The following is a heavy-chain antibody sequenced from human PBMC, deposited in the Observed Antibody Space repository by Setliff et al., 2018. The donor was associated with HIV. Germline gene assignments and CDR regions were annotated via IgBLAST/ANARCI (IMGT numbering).Heavy chain of an antibody. J-gene: IGHJ4*02. CDR1: GFTFSNYW. CDR3: AKGGTTVLDY. D-gene: IGHD4-17*01. V-gene: IGHV3-74*01. Sequence: TGGSLRLSCAASGFTFSNYWMHWVRQAPGKGLVWVSRINSDGSGTSYADSVKGRFTISRDNAKNTLYLQMNSLRAEDTAVYYCAKGGTTVLDYWGQGTLVTVSS. CDR2: INSDGSGT.